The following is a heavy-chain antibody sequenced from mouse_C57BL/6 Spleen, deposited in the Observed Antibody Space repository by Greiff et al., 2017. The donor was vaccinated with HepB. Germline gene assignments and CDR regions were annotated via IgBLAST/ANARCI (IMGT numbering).Heavy chain of an antibody. D-gene: IGHD2-4*01. V-gene: IGHV1-59*01. CDR3: AGGLRGSLYAMDY. CDR2: IDPSDSYT. CDR1: GYTFTSYW. J-gene: IGHJ4*01. Sequence: QVQLQQPGAELVRPGTSVKLSCKASGYTFTSYWMHWVKQRPGQGLEWIGVIDPSDSYTNYNQKFKGKATLTVDTSSSTAYMQLSSLTSEDSAVYYCAGGLRGSLYAMDYWGQGTSVTVSS.